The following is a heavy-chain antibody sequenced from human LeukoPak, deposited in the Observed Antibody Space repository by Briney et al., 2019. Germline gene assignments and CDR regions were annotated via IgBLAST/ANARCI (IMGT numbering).Heavy chain of an antibody. CDR3: ASSYYGSGAHDAFDI. Sequence: GGSLRLSYAASGFTFSSYDMHWVRQATGKGLEWVSAIGTAGDTYYPGSVKGRFTISRENAKNSLYLQMNSLRAGDTAVYYCASSYYGSGAHDAFDIWGQGTMVTVSS. CDR2: IGTAGDT. CDR1: GFTFSSYD. V-gene: IGHV3-13*01. J-gene: IGHJ3*02. D-gene: IGHD3-10*01.